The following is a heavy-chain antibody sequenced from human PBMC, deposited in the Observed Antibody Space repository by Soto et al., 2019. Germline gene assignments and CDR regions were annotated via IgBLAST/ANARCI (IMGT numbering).Heavy chain of an antibody. CDR3: VRDSHGDY. CDR2: IDHDGPT. CDR1: GFTFSNYW. V-gene: IGHV3-74*01. J-gene: IGHJ4*02. Sequence: EVQLVESGGGLVQPGGSLRLSCAGSGFTFSNYWMNWVRQAPGKGLEWVSRIDHDGPTDYADSVRVRFTISRDNAENTLYLQMNSLRPEYTSVYYCVRDSHGDYWGQGTLVTVSS.